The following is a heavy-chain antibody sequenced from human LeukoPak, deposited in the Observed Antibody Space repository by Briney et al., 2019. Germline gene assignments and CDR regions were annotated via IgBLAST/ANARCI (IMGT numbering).Heavy chain of an antibody. D-gene: IGHD2-21*01. CDR2: IRSKSYSGTT. V-gene: IGHV3-49*04. Sequence: GGSLRLSCTASGFNLGDYAMSWVRQAPGKGLEWVGFIRSKSYSGTTEYAASVKGRFTVSRDDSKSVAYLQMNSLTTEDTAVYYCTRVIRLSGGRYYFDYWGQETLVTVSS. J-gene: IGHJ4*02. CDR3: TRVIRLSGGRYYFDY. CDR1: GFNLGDYA.